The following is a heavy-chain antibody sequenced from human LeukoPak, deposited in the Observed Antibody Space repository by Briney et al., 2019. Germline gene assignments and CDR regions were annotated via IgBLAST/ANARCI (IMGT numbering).Heavy chain of an antibody. CDR1: GVSISGYY. Sequence: SETLSLTCTVSGVSISGYYWIWIRQSPWRGVEYIGSIFYREGFSYGGTTFYNPSLQSRVTISVDTSKNAFSLRLSSVTAADTAVYYCARQISGNRDYWGQGTLVTVSA. CDR2: IFYREGFSYGGTT. J-gene: IGHJ4*02. V-gene: IGHV4-59*05. D-gene: IGHD3-10*01. CDR3: ARQISGNRDY.